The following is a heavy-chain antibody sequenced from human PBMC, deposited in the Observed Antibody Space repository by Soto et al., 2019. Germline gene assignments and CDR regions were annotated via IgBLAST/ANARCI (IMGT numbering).Heavy chain of an antibody. CDR2: IIPIFGTA. CDR3: ARDSLAQTLNYFFHMDV. J-gene: IGHJ6*02. V-gene: IGHV1-69*13. Sequence: SVQVSCKASGGTFSSYAISWVRQAPGQGLEWMGGIIPIFGTANYAQKFQGRVTITADESTSTAYMELSSLRSEDTAVYYCARDSLAQTLNYFFHMDVCGQGTTVIVSS. CDR1: GGTFSSYA.